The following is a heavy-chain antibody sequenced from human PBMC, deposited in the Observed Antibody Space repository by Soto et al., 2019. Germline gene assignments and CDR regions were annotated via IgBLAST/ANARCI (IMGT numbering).Heavy chain of an antibody. CDR3: TKRPMCAGDCWYFDD. J-gene: IGHJ4*02. D-gene: IGHD2-21*02. Sequence: EVRLLETGGGSEQPGGSLRLSCAASGFSFRTYAMYWVRQAPGKGLEWVSAIDDGKSAYYADSVKGRFIISRDNSRNTLYLQMDGLRVEDTAIYFCTKRPMCAGDCWYFDDWGQGILVTVSS. V-gene: IGHV3-23*05. CDR2: IDDGKSA. CDR1: GFSFRTYA.